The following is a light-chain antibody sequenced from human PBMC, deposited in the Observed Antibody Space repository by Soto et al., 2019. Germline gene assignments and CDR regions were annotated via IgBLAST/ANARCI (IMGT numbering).Light chain of an antibody. J-gene: IGLJ2*01. CDR3: SSFAGSPVV. CDR1: SSDVGNYNL. V-gene: IGLV2-23*01. CDR2: EAS. Sequence: QSALTQPASVSGSPGQSISISCTGTSSDVGNYNLVSWYQQHPGKAPKLIIYEASERPSGVSNRFSGSKSGNTASLTISGLQAEDEADYYCSSFAGSPVVFGGGTKLTVL.